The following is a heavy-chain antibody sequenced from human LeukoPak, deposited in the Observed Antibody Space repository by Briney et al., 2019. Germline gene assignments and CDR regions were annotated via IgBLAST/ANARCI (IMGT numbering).Heavy chain of an antibody. J-gene: IGHJ6*02. CDR1: GGSISSRNW. D-gene: IGHD2-8*01. CDR3: ARDNGAIRAYYYHGMDV. V-gene: IGHV4-4*02. CDR2: IYHSGSI. Sequence: SETLSLTCAVSGGSISSRNWWSWVRQPPGKGLEWIGEIYHSGSINYNPSLKSRVTISVDKTKNQLSLRLTSVTAADTAVYYCARDNGAIRAYYYHGMDVWGQGTTVTVSS.